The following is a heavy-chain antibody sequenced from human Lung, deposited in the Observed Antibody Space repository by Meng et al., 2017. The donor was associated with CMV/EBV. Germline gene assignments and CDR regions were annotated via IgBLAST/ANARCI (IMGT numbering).Heavy chain of an antibody. CDR1: YTFTGYY. CDR2: INPNSGGT. Sequence: YTFTGYYMHWVRQAPGQGLGWMGWINPNSGGTNYAQKFQGRVTMTRDTSISTAYMELSRLRSDDTAVYYCARVDYYDSSGYYNPDYWGQGTLVTVSS. D-gene: IGHD3-22*01. J-gene: IGHJ4*02. V-gene: IGHV1-2*02. CDR3: ARVDYYDSSGYYNPDY.